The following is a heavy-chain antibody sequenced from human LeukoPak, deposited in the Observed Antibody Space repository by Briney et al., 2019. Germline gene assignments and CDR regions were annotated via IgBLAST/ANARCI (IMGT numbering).Heavy chain of an antibody. Sequence: GGSLRLSCAASGFTFSSYGMHWVRQAPSKGLDWVAFIRYDGSIKDHADSVKGRFTISRDNSKNTLFLQMNSLRDEDTAMYYCAKVSPISPSGYLDYWGQGTPVTVSS. D-gene: IGHD3-3*01. V-gene: IGHV3-30*02. CDR3: AKVSPISPSGYLDY. CDR2: IRYDGSIK. J-gene: IGHJ4*02. CDR1: GFTFSSYG.